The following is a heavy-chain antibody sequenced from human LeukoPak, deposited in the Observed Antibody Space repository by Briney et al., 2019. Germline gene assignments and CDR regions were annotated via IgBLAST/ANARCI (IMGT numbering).Heavy chain of an antibody. J-gene: IGHJ4*02. Sequence: GGSLRLSCAASGFTFSSYWMSWVRQAPGTGLEWVANIKQDGTEKYYVDSVKGRFTISRDNAKNSLYLQMNSLRAEDTAVYYCARAADSRLRNAWDYWGQGTLVTVSS. CDR1: GFTFSSYW. CDR2: IKQDGTEK. CDR3: ARAADSRLRNAWDY. D-gene: IGHD2-2*01. V-gene: IGHV3-7*05.